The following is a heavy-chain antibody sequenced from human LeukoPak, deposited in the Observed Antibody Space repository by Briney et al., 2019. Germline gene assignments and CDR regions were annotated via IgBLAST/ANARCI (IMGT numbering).Heavy chain of an antibody. V-gene: IGHV3-23*01. J-gene: IGHJ4*02. CDR2: ISGSGGST. CDR1: GFTFSSYG. Sequence: PGGSLRLSCAASGFTFSSYGMSWVRQAPGKGLEWVSAISGSGGSTYYADSVKGRFTISRDNSKNTLYLQMNSLRGEDTAVYYCASSGVGATSFHYWGQGTLVTVSS. D-gene: IGHD1-26*01. CDR3: ASSGVGATSFHY.